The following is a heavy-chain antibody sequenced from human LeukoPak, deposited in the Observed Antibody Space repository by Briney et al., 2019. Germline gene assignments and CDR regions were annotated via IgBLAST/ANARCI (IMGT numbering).Heavy chain of an antibody. J-gene: IGHJ4*02. V-gene: IGHV3-48*01. D-gene: IGHD6-6*01. Sequence: GGSLRLSCAASGFTFSSYAMNWVRQAPGKGLEWVSYISSSSSSSSTIYYADSVKGRFTISRDNAKNSLYLQMNSLRAEDTAVYYCARVGEYSSSYYWGQGTLVTVSS. CDR2: ISSSSSSSSTI. CDR3: ARVGEYSSSYY. CDR1: GFTFSSYA.